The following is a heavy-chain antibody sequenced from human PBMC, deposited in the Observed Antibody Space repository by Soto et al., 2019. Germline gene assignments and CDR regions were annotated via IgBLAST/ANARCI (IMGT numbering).Heavy chain of an antibody. CDR2: IYYSGST. CDR1: GGSISSYY. D-gene: IGHD6-19*01. V-gene: IGHV4-59*08. CDR3: ARCIAVWGVDY. J-gene: IGHJ4*02. Sequence: QVQLQESGPGLVKPSETLSLTCTVSGGSISSYYWSWIRQPPGKGLEWIGYIYYSGSTNYNPSLKSRVTMSVDTSKNQFSLKVNSVTAADTAMYYCARCIAVWGVDYWGQGTLVTVSS.